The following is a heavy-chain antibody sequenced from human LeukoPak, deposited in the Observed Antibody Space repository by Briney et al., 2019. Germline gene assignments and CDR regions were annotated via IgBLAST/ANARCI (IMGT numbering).Heavy chain of an antibody. Sequence: QTGGSLRLSCAASGFTFDDYAMHWVRHAPGKGLEWVSGISWNSGSIGYADSVKGRFTISRDNAKNSLYLQMNSLRAEDTALYYCARDGPNGDYDAYFDYWGQGTLVTVSS. CDR1: GFTFDDYA. J-gene: IGHJ4*02. CDR3: ARDGPNGDYDAYFDY. CDR2: ISWNSGSI. V-gene: IGHV3-9*01. D-gene: IGHD4-17*01.